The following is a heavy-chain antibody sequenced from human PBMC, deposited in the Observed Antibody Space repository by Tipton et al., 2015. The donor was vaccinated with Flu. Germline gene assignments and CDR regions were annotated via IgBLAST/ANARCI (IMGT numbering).Heavy chain of an antibody. Sequence: MQLVQSGAEVKKPGESLKISCKGSGYGFTSYWIGWVRQMPGKGLEWMGIIHPGDSDSRYSPSFQGQVTISADKSIRTAYLQWSSLKASDTAMYYCARLNYYDSSAFSHGFDPWGQGTLVTVSS. CDR1: GYGFTSYW. CDR2: IHPGDSDS. V-gene: IGHV5-51*01. CDR3: ARLNYYDSSAFSHGFDP. D-gene: IGHD3-22*01. J-gene: IGHJ5*02.